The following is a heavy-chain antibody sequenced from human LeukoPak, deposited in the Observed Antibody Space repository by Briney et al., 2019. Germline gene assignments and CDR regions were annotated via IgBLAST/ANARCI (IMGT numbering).Heavy chain of an antibody. V-gene: IGHV1-2*02. CDR1: GYTFTGYY. D-gene: IGHD6-6*01. CDR2: INPNSGGT. J-gene: IGHJ4*02. CDR3: VRGGWIAARPGGQY. Sequence: ASVKVSCKASGYTFTGYYMHWVRQAPGQGLEWMGWINPNSGGTNYAQKFQGRVTMTRDTSISTAYMELSRLRSGDTAVYYCVRGGWIAARPGGQYWGQGTLATVSS.